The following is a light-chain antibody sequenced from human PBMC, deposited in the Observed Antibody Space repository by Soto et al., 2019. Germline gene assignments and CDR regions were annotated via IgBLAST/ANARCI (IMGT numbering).Light chain of an antibody. V-gene: IGKV1-5*01. CDR1: QTISSW. CDR3: QQYHTSSIT. Sequence: STLSASVGDRVTITCRASQTISSWLAWYQQKPGKAPNLLIYDASTLERGVPSRFSGTGSGTEFTLTIDRLQPDDFATYYCQQYHTSSITFGQGTRLEIK. J-gene: IGKJ5*01. CDR2: DAS.